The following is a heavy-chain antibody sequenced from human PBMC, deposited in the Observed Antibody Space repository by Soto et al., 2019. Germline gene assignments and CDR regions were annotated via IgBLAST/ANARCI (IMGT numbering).Heavy chain of an antibody. J-gene: IGHJ6*02. V-gene: IGHV4-39*01. CDR3: ATSGDRYYYYGMDV. D-gene: IGHD3-10*01. CDR2: IYYSGST. CDR1: GGSISSSSYY. Sequence: QLQLQESGPGLVKPSETLSLTCTVSGGSISSSSYYWGWIRQPPGKGLEWIGSIYYSGSTYYNPSLQRRVTISVDTSKNQFSLKLSSVTAADTAVYYCATSGDRYYYYGMDVWGQGTTVTVSS.